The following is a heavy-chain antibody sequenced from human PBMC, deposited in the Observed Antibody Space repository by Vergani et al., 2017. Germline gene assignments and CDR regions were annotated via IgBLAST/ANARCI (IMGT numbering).Heavy chain of an antibody. CDR1: GFSIGGNSSY. V-gene: IGHV4-39*01. CDR3: TRHGRSGWAGYFQH. CDR2: IYYTGTT. D-gene: IGHD6-19*01. J-gene: IGHJ1*01. Sequence: HLQESGPGLVKPSETLSLPSPVSGFSIGGNSSYWGWFRQPPGKGLGWIGTIYYTGTTYYNEAHKSRLTISVDTSKNQFSLNLTSVTAADTAVYYCTRHGRSGWAGYFQHWGQGTLVTASS.